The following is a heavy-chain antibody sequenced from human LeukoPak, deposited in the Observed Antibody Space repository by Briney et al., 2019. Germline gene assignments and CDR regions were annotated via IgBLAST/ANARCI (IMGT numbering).Heavy chain of an antibody. Sequence: SETLSLTCTVSGGSISSSSYYWGWIRQPPGKGLEWIGSIYYSGSTYYNPSLKSRVTISVDTSKNQFSLKLSSVTAADTAVYYCARVLAVAGYMDVWGKGTTVTVSS. CDR1: GGSISSSSYY. V-gene: IGHV4-39*01. CDR3: ARVLAVAGYMDV. CDR2: IYYSGST. J-gene: IGHJ6*03. D-gene: IGHD6-19*01.